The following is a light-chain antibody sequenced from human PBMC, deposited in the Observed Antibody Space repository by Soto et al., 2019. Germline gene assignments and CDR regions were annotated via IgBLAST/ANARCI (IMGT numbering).Light chain of an antibody. CDR3: QHYNSYSEA. Sequence: DIQMTQSPSTLSGSVGDRVTITFLASQTISSWLAWYQQTPGKAPKLLIYKASTLKSGVPSRFSGSGSGTEYTLTISSLQPDDFATYYCQHYNSYSEAFGQGTKVDI. CDR2: KAS. CDR1: QTISSW. V-gene: IGKV1-5*03. J-gene: IGKJ1*01.